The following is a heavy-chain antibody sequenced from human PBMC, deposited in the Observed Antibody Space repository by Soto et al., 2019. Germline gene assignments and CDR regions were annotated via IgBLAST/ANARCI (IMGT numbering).Heavy chain of an antibody. CDR2: ISAKGTT. CDR1: GDSMTTYY. J-gene: IGHJ3*02. D-gene: IGHD7-27*01. CDR3: ARDQSGAADI. V-gene: IGHV4-4*07. Sequence: QVQLQESGPGLVEPSETLSLTCTVPGDSMTTYYWSWIRQSAEKGLEWIGRISAKGTTTYIPSLKSRVALSIDTSKNRFSLNLKFVTAADTAVYFCARDQSGAADIWGQGTLVTVS.